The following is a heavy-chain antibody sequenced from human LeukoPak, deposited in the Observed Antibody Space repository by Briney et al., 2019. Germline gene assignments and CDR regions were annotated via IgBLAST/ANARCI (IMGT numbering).Heavy chain of an antibody. CDR1: GFTVSSNY. Sequence: GGSLRLSCAASGFTVSSNYMSWVRQAPGKGLEWVSVIHSGGSTYYAESVKGRFTISRDNSKNTLYLQMNSLRAEDTAVYYCAREVVVVGATGGGFDYWGQGTLVTVSS. CDR2: IHSGGST. CDR3: AREVVVVGATGGGFDY. D-gene: IGHD1-26*01. J-gene: IGHJ4*02. V-gene: IGHV3-53*01.